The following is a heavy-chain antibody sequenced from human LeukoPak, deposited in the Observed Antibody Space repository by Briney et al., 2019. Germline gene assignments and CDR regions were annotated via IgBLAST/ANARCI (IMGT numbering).Heavy chain of an antibody. V-gene: IGHV4-59*01. J-gene: IGHJ3*02. CDR3: ARQPPYDVNAFDI. CDR2: IYYSGST. CDR1: GGSISGYY. D-gene: IGHD5-12*01. Sequence: TSETLSLTCTVSGGSISGYYWSWIRQPPGKGLEWIGYIYYSGSTNYNPSLKSRVTISVDTSKNQFSLKLSSVTAADTAVYYCARQPPYDVNAFDIWGQGTMVTVSS.